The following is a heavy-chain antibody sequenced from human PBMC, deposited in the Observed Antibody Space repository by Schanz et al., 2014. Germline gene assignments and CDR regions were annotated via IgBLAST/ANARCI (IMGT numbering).Heavy chain of an antibody. CDR3: TRGGYSYALSAFDI. V-gene: IGHV1-18*01. CDR1: GYTFTSYG. Sequence: QVQLVQSGAEVKKPGASVKVSCKASGYTFTSYGINWVRQAPGQGLEWMGWIIAYNGNTNYAQKLQGRVTMTTDTSTGTAYMELRSLRSDDTALYYCTRGGYSYALSAFDIWGQGTMVTVSS. CDR2: IIAYNGNT. J-gene: IGHJ3*02. D-gene: IGHD5-18*01.